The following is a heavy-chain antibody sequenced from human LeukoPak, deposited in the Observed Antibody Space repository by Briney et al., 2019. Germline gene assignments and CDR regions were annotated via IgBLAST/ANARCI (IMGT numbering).Heavy chain of an antibody. D-gene: IGHD2-21*01. V-gene: IGHV4-39*01. CDR1: GGSISSSSYY. CDR3: ARITFVVEGYGMDV. CDR2: IYYSGST. Sequence: PSETLSLTCTVSGGSISSSSYYWGWIRQPPGKGLEWIGSIYYSGSTYYNPSLKSRVTISVDTSKNQFSRKLSSVTAADTAVYYCARITFVVEGYGMDVWGQGTTVTVSS. J-gene: IGHJ6*02.